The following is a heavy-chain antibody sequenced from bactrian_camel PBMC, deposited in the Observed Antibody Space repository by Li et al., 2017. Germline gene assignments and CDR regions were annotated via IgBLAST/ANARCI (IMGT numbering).Heavy chain of an antibody. CDR3: ATASWGLLPDTY. CDR1: GFTFTSYW. D-gene: IGHD1*01. J-gene: IGHJ4*01. Sequence: QVQLVESGGGLVQPGGSLRLSCLASGFTFTSYWMYWVRQAPGKGLEWVSTINNGVGAKFYADSVKGRFTISRDDAKNTLYLQMNSLKTEDTATYYCATASWGLLPDTYWGQGTQVTVS. CDR2: INNGVGAK. V-gene: IGHV3S1*01.